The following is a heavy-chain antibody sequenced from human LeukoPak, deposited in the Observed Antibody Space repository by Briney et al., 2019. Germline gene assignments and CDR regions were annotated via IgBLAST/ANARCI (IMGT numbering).Heavy chain of an antibody. J-gene: IGHJ4*02. CDR3: ARGYSSSHFDY. CDR1: GGSISSRSYY. CDR2: IYYSGST. Sequence: NPSETLSLTCTVCGGSISSRSYYGGWIRQPRGKGLERIGSIYYSGSTCYNPSLKSRVTISVDTSKNQFSLKLSSVTAADTAVYYCARGYSSSHFDYWGQGTLVTVSS. V-gene: IGHV4-39*07. D-gene: IGHD6-6*01.